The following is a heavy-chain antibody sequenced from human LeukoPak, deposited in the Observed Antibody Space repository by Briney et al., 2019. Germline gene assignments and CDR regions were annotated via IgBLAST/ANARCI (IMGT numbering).Heavy chain of an antibody. CDR2: INPNSGGT. V-gene: IGHV1-2*02. Sequence: ASVKVSCKASGYTFTGYYMHWVRQAPGQGLEWMGWINPNSGGTNYAQKFQGRVTMTRDTSISTAYMKLSRLRSDDTAVYYCARDPKGPLPAAIAWFDPWGQGTLVTVSS. J-gene: IGHJ5*02. CDR1: GYTFTGYY. CDR3: ARDPKGPLPAAIAWFDP. D-gene: IGHD2-2*01.